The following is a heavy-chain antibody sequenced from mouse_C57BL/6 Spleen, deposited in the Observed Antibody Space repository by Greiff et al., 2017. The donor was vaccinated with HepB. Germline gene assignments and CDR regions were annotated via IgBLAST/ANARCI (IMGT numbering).Heavy chain of an antibody. J-gene: IGHJ2*01. CDR2: IDPEDGDT. V-gene: IGHV14-1*01. Sequence: EVQLQQSGAELVRPGASVKLSCTASGFNIKDYYMHWVKQRPEQGLEWIGRIDPEDGDTEYNPKFQGKATMTADTSSNTAYLQLSSLTSEDTAVYYCHHYYGSTYFDYWGQGTTVTVSS. CDR1: GFNIKDYY. CDR3: HHYYGSTYFDY. D-gene: IGHD1-1*01.